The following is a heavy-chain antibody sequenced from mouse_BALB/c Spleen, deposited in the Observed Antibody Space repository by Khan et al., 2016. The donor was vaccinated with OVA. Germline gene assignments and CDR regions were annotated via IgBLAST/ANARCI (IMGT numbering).Heavy chain of an antibody. Sequence: VQLQQSGAELVKPGASVKLSCKASGYTFNSYYMYWVKQRPGQGLEWIGEITPNNGDANFNEKFKNKATLTVDKSSNTAFMKLSSLTSEDSAVYYCTRSGYGSFAYWGQGTLVTVSA. D-gene: IGHD2-2*01. CDR3: TRSGYGSFAY. V-gene: IGHV1S81*02. J-gene: IGHJ3*01. CDR1: GYTFNSYY. CDR2: ITPNNGDA.